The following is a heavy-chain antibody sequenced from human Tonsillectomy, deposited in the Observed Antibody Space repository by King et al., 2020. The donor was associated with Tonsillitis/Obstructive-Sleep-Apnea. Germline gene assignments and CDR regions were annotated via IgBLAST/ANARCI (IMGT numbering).Heavy chain of an antibody. CDR1: GFTFSSYW. J-gene: IGHJ4*02. V-gene: IGHV3-74*01. CDR3: ARSMITFGGVISSDFDY. CDR2: INSDGGST. D-gene: IGHD3-16*02. Sequence: VQLVESGGGLVQPGGSLRLSCAASGFTFSSYWMHWVRQAPGKGLVWVSRINSDGGSTSYADSVKGRFTISRDNAKNTLYLQMNSLRAEDTAVYYCARSMITFGGVISSDFDYWGQGTLVTVSS.